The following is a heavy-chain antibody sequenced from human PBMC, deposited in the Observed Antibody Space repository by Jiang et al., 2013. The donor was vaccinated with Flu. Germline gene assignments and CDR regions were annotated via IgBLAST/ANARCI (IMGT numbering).Heavy chain of an antibody. CDR2: INPIFGTT. D-gene: IGHD5-18*01. CDR1: GYTFITYY. J-gene: IGHJ4*02. Sequence: GAEVKKPGASVTLSCKTSGYTFITYYIHWVRQAPGQGLEYVGIINPIFGTTDYEQKFQGRVTIIADRSTSTAYMDLSSLRSEDTAVYYCARSSWGYSYGPFEYWGQGTLVTVSS. CDR3: ARSSWGYSYGPFEY. V-gene: IGHV1-46*01.